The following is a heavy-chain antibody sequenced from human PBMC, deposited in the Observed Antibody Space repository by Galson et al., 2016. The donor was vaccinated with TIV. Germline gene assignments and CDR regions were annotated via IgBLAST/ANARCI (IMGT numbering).Heavy chain of an antibody. CDR2: MVPIVGSI. D-gene: IGHD3-10*01. CDR1: GDSFSSYT. V-gene: IGHV1-69*13. CDR3: ARSGDRGGYMDV. J-gene: IGHJ6*03. Sequence: SVKVSCKASGDSFSSYTINWVRQAPGQGLEWMGGMVPIVGSISKAQRFQGRLTITAAESTSNANMELPSLTSDDAAVYYCARSGDRGGYMDVGGKGTTVTVPS.